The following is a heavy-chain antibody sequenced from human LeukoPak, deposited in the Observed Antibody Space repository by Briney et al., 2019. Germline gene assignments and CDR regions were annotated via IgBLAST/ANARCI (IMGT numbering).Heavy chain of an antibody. V-gene: IGHV1-18*01. Sequence: ASVKVSCKASGYTFTSYGISWVRQAPGQGLEWMGWISAYNGNTNYAQKLQGRVTMTTDTSTSTAYMELRSLRSDDTAVYYCARDHDSSSWYNNPEYNWFDPWGQGTLVTVSS. D-gene: IGHD6-13*01. J-gene: IGHJ5*02. CDR2: ISAYNGNT. CDR3: ARDHDSSSWYNNPEYNWFDP. CDR1: GYTFTSYG.